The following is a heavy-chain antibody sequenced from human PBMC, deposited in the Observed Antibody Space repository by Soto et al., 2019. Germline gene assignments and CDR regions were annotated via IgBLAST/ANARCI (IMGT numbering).Heavy chain of an antibody. CDR1: GFTFSSYS. CDR3: ASFQVDSSGYLFFDY. D-gene: IGHD3-22*01. J-gene: IGHJ4*02. CDR2: ISSSSSTI. V-gene: IGHV3-48*02. Sequence: GGSLRLSCAASGFTFSSYSMNWVRQAPGKGLEWVSYISSSSSTIYYADSVKGRFTISRDNAKNSLYLQMNSLRDEDTAVYYCASFQVDSSGYLFFDYWGQGTLVTVSS.